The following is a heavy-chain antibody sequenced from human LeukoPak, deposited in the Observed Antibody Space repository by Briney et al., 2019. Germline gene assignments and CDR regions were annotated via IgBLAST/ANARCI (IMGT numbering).Heavy chain of an antibody. Sequence: GASVKVSCKASGYTFTSYGISWVRQAPGQGLEWMGWISAYNGNTNYTQKLQGRVTMTTDTSTSTAYMELRSLRSDDTAVYYCARVFYSNYVGPFDYWGQGTLVTVSS. J-gene: IGHJ4*02. V-gene: IGHV1-18*01. CDR2: ISAYNGNT. CDR1: GYTFTSYG. D-gene: IGHD4-11*01. CDR3: ARVFYSNYVGPFDY.